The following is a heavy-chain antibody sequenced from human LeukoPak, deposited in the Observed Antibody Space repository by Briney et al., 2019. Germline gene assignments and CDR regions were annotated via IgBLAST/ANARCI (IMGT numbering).Heavy chain of an antibody. CDR1: GYTFTSYG. D-gene: IGHD2-15*01. Sequence: ASVKVSCKASGYTFTSYGISWVRQAPGQGLEWMGWISAYNGNTNYAQKLQGRVTMTTDTSTSTAYMELRSLRSDDTAVYYCARVTPYCSGCSCYFLITTLFLRGENAFDIWGQGTMVTVSS. CDR2: ISAYNGNT. CDR3: ARVTPYCSGCSCYFLITTLFLRGENAFDI. V-gene: IGHV1-18*01. J-gene: IGHJ3*02.